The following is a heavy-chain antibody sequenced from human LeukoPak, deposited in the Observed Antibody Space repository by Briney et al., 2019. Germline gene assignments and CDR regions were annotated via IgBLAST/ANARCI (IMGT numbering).Heavy chain of an antibody. J-gene: IGHJ6*03. CDR1: VASITAYY. V-gene: IGHV4-4*07. Sequence: SETLSLTCTVSVASITAYYWTSIRQSAGGGRGIIGRIYSTGVTDHNYNPPLASRVTISGDTSKGQVSLRLKSVTAADTAVYYCARDRPDGYTHGHYYYNMDVWGKGTTVTVSS. CDR2: IYSTGVT. D-gene: IGHD5-18*01. CDR3: ARDRPDGYTHGHYYYNMDV.